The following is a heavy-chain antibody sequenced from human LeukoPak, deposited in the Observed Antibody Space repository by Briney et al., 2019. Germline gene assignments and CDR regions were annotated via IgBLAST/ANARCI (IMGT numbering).Heavy chain of an antibody. D-gene: IGHD3-22*01. CDR3: AKAYYDSSGYYNYFDY. J-gene: IGHJ4*02. V-gene: IGHV3-23*01. CDR2: ISGSGGST. Sequence: GGSPRLSCAASGFTFSNYAMSWVRQAPGKGLEWVSSISGSGGSTLYADSVKGRFTISRDNSKNTLYLQMNSLRAEDTAVYYCAKAYYDSSGYYNYFDYWGQGTLVTVSS. CDR1: GFTFSNYA.